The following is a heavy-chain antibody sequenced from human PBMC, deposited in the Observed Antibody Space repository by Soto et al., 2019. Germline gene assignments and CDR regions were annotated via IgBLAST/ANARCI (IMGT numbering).Heavy chain of an antibody. J-gene: IGHJ4*02. CDR2: ISDDGIKQ. D-gene: IGHD6-19*01. CDR3: ATHRLGDSSGWYIPH. CDR1: GFTFSHYG. V-gene: IGHV3-30*03. Sequence: QVQLVESGGGVVQPGRSLRLSCAASGFTFSHYGMHWVRQAPGKGLEWVAIISDDGIKQYYADSGKGRFTISRDGSSTALYLQMNSLRAAVTAVYFCATHRLGDSSGWYIPHWGLGTLVSVSS.